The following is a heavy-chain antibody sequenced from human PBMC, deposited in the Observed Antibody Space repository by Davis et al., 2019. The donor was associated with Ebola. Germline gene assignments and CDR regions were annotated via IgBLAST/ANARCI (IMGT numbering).Heavy chain of an antibody. CDR3: TRGYGWTDY. D-gene: IGHD5-18*01. V-gene: IGHV3-7*03. CDR2: VNQDGSEK. CDR1: GFTFSSYW. Sequence: GESLKISCAASGFTFSSYWMSWVRQAPGKGLEWVANVNQDGSEKYYVDSVKGRFTISRDNAKNSLNLQMHSLRAEDTAVYYCTRGYGWTDYWGQGTLVTVSS. J-gene: IGHJ4*02.